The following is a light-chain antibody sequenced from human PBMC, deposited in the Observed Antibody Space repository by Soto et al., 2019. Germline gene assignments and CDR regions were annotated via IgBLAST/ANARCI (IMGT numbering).Light chain of an antibody. CDR1: QSVSSSY. CDR3: QQYGSSPRG. Sequence: EIVLTQSPGTLSLSQGERATLSCRASQSVSSSYLAWYQQKPGQAPRLLIYGASSRATGIPDRFSGSGSGTDFTLTISRLEPEDFAVYYCQQYGSSPRGFGQGTKVEIK. V-gene: IGKV3-20*01. CDR2: GAS. J-gene: IGKJ1*01.